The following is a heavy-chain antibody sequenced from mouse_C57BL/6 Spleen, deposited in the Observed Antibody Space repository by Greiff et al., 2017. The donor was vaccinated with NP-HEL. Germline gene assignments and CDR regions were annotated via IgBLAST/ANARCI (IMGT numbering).Heavy chain of an antibody. CDR2: IYPGDGDT. CDR3: ARSIIINTVVALYYYAMDY. J-gene: IGHJ4*01. Sequence: QVQLKESGPELVKPGASVKISCKASGYAFSSSWMNWVKQRPGKGLEGIGRIYPGDGDTNYNGKFKGKATLTADKSSSTAYMQLSSLTSEDSAVYFCARSIIINTVVALYYYAMDYWGQGTSVTVSS. CDR1: GYAFSSSW. V-gene: IGHV1-82*01. D-gene: IGHD1-1*01.